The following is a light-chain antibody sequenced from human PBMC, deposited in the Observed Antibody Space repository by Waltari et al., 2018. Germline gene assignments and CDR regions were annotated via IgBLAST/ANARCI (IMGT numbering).Light chain of an antibody. CDR1: PAISNY. Sequence: DIQMIQSPSSLSAHVGDTVTITFRGSPAISNYLNWFQQRPGKAPKLLIYVATTLQTGVSSRFSGSGSGTEFTLTISSLQPEDSATYYCLHHSSYPLTFGGGTKVEIK. J-gene: IGKJ4*01. V-gene: IGKV1-17*01. CDR3: LHHSSYPLT. CDR2: VAT.